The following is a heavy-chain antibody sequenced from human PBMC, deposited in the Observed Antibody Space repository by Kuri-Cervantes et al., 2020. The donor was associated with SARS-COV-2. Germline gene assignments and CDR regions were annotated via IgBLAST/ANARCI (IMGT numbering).Heavy chain of an antibody. CDR1: GYTFTGYY. V-gene: IGHV1-2*02. CDR3: ARVGCTGSVCLHYYYYYMDV. CDR2: INPNSGGT. J-gene: IGHJ6*03. Sequence: ASVKVSCKASGYTFTGYYMHWVRQAPGQGLEWMGWINPNSGGTNYAQKFQGRVTMTRDTSISTAYMELSRLRSDDTAVYYCARVGCTGSVCLHYYYYYMDVWGKGTTVTVSS. D-gene: IGHD2-8*02.